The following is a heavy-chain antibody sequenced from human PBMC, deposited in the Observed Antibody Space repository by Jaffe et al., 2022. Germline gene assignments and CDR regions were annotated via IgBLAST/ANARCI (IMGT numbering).Heavy chain of an antibody. CDR2: ISSSGSTI. Sequence: QVQLVESGGGLVKPGGSLRLSCAASGFTFSDYYMSWIRQAPGKGLEWVSYISSSGSTIYYADSVKGRFTISRDNAKNSLYLQMNSLRAEDTAVYYCATTPNYDILTGSAILDYYYYYMDVWGKGTTVTVSS. D-gene: IGHD3-9*01. CDR1: GFTFSDYY. V-gene: IGHV3-11*01. J-gene: IGHJ6*03. CDR3: ATTPNYDILTGSAILDYYYYYMDV.